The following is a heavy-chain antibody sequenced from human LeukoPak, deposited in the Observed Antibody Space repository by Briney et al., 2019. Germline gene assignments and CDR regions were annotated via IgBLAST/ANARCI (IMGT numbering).Heavy chain of an antibody. Sequence: SETLSLTCTVSGGSISGSYWNWIRQPPGKGLEWIGYIHYSGNTNYNPSLKSRVTISVDTSKNQFSLKLSSVTAADTAVYYCARGVVRDAFDIWGQGTMVTVSS. CDR2: IHYSGNT. J-gene: IGHJ3*02. CDR1: GGSISGSY. V-gene: IGHV4-59*12. CDR3: ARGVVRDAFDI. D-gene: IGHD3-22*01.